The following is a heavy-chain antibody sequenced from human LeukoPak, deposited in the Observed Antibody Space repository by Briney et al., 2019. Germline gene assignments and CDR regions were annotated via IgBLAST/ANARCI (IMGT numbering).Heavy chain of an antibody. CDR1: GDRVSINSAA. D-gene: IGHD6-19*01. Sequence: SQTLSLTCAISGDRVSINSAAWNWIRQSPSRGLEWLGRTYQRSKWYNDYAVSVKSRITINPDMSKNQFSLQLNSVTPEDTAVYYCARSPSPYSSGWYFDYWGQGTLVTVSS. J-gene: IGHJ4*02. V-gene: IGHV6-1*01. CDR3: ARSPSPYSSGWYFDY. CDR2: TYQRSKWYN.